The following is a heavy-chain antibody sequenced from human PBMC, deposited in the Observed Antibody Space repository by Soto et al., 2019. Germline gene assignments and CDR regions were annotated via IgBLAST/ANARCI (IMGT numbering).Heavy chain of an antibody. CDR2: MNGNGDRR. D-gene: IGHD2-8*02. Sequence: DVQLLESGGGLVQPGGSLRLSCAVSGFTFSNYAMTWVRQAPGSGLEWVSLMNGNGDRRVYADSLKGRFTISRDNSKNTLYLQMNSLRLEDTAVYYCVKDPVSGGSGGAYFDYWGQGTLVTVSS. CDR1: GFTFSNYA. V-gene: IGHV3-23*01. CDR3: VKDPVSGGSGGAYFDY. J-gene: IGHJ4*02.